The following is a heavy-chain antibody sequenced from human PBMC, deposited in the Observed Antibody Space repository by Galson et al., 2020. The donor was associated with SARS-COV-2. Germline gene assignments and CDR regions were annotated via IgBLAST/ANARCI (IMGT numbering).Heavy chain of an antibody. D-gene: IGHD6-19*01. CDR1: GYVITTYG. Sequence: ASVKVSCKASGYVITTYGISWVRQAPGQGLEWMGWINSYNGHTNYAQKFQGRVTMTADASTNTAYMELRSLTSDDPAMYYCARDAIAVARGSWFDPWGQGTLVTVSS. V-gene: IGHV1-18*04. CDR2: INSYNGHT. CDR3: ARDAIAVARGSWFDP. J-gene: IGHJ5*02.